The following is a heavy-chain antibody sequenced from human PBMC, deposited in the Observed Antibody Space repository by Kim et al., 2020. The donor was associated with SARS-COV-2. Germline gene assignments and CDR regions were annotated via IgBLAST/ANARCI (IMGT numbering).Heavy chain of an antibody. CDR3: ARPEVGSGSYYARFDY. D-gene: IGHD3-10*01. V-gene: IGHV4-39*01. J-gene: IGHJ4*02. Sequence: SLKRRVTISVDTSKNQFSLKLSSVTAADTAVYYCARPEVGSGSYYARFDYWGQGTLVTVSS.